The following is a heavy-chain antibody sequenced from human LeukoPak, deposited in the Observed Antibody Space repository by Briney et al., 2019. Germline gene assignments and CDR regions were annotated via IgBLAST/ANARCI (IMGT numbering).Heavy chain of an antibody. Sequence: PSETLSLTCTVSGGSISSYYWSWIRQPAGKGLEWIGRIYTSGSTNYNPSLKSRVTMSVDTSKNQFSLKLSSVTAADTAVCYCAREGGAYCGGDCYPNFDYWGQGTLVTVSS. CDR2: IYTSGST. D-gene: IGHD2-21*01. CDR3: AREGGAYCGGDCYPNFDY. V-gene: IGHV4-4*07. J-gene: IGHJ4*02. CDR1: GGSISSYY.